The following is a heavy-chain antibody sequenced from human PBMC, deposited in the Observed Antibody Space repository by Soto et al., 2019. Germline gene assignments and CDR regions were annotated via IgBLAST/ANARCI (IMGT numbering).Heavy chain of an antibody. D-gene: IGHD3-22*01. CDR3: ACHSSSWYTYGMDV. Sequence: QVQLVQSGAEVKKPGASVKVSCKASGYTFTTYAMHWVRQAPGQRLEWMGWINTGNGNTKYSQKFQGRVTITRDTSASTAYMELGSLRSEDTAIYYCACHSSSWYTYGMDVWGQGTAVTVSS. CDR2: INTGNGNT. CDR1: GYTFTTYA. V-gene: IGHV1-3*04. J-gene: IGHJ6*02.